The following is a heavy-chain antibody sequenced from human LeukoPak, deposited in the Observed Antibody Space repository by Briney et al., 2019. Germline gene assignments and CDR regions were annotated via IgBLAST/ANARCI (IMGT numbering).Heavy chain of an antibody. J-gene: IGHJ4*02. CDR2: ISGSGGST. D-gene: IGHD6-19*01. CDR1: GFTFSSYA. Sequence: PGGSLRLSCAASGFTFSSYAMSWVRQAPGKGLEWVSAISGSGGSTYYADSVKGRFTISRDNSKNTLYLQMNSLRAEDTAVYYCAREGIAVAGTVGYFDYWGQGTLVTVSS. V-gene: IGHV3-23*01. CDR3: AREGIAVAGTVGYFDY.